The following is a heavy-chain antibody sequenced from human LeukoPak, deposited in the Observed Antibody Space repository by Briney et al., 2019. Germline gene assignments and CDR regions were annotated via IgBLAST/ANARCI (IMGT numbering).Heavy chain of an antibody. J-gene: IGHJ4*02. D-gene: IGHD3-22*01. CDR3: ARGAEQMYYYDSSGYPFDY. Sequence: SETLSLTCAVYGGSFSGYYWSWIRQPPGKGLEWIGEINHSGSTNYNPSLKSRVTISVDTSKNQFSLKLSSVTAADTAVYYCARGAEQMYYYDSSGYPFDYWGQGTLVTVSS. V-gene: IGHV4-34*01. CDR2: INHSGST. CDR1: GGSFSGYY.